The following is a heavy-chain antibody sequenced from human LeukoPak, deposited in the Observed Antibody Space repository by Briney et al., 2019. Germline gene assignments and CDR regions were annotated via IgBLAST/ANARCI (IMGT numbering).Heavy chain of an antibody. CDR2: IGGSGTRT. D-gene: IGHD3-16*01. CDR1: GFTFTTYG. CDR3: AKGRGFRVWDPWDN. Sequence: GGSLRLSCSASGFTFTTYGMNWVRQAPGKGLEWVSGIGGSGTRTYYADSVKGRFTISRDNSKNTLYLQMNSLRDEDTAVYYCAKGRGFRVWDPWDNWGQGTLITVSS. V-gene: IGHV3-23*01. J-gene: IGHJ4*02.